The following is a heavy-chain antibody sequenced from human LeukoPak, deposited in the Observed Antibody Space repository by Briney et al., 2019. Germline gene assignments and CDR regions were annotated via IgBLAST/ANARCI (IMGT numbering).Heavy chain of an antibody. CDR2: IKQDGSEK. J-gene: IGHJ4*02. D-gene: IGHD4-23*01. Sequence: GGSLRLSCAASGFTFSSYGMHWVRQAPGKGLEWVANIKQDGSEKYYVDSVKGRFTISRDNAKNSLYLQMNSLRAEDTAVYYCARGHTRGNSFDYWGQGTLVTVSS. CDR1: GFTFSSYG. V-gene: IGHV3-7*04. CDR3: ARGHTRGNSFDY.